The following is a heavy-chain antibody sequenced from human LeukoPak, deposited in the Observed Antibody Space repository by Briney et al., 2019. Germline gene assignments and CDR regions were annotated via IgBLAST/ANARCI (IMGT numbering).Heavy chain of an antibody. J-gene: IGHJ4*02. V-gene: IGHV3-30*02. D-gene: IGHD2-15*01. Sequence: PGGSLRLSCAASGFTFSSYGMHWVRQAPGKGLEWVAFIRYDGSNKYYADSGKGRFNNYRDNSKNTLYLQMNSLRAEDTAVYYCAKANSREWWPNTPGTAFDYWGQGTLVTVSS. CDR1: GFTFSSYG. CDR3: AKANSREWWPNTPGTAFDY. CDR2: IRYDGSNK.